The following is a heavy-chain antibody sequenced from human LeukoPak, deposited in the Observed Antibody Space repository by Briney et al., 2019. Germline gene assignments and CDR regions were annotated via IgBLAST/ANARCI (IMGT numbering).Heavy chain of an antibody. CDR1: GFTFSSYS. CDR3: ATHSSSRDDY. CDR2: ISSSSSTI. J-gene: IGHJ4*02. D-gene: IGHD6-6*01. Sequence: QPGGSLRLSCAASGFTFSSYSMNWVSQAPGKGLEWVSYISSSSSTIYYADSGKGRFTISRDNAKNSLYLQMNSLRAEDTAVYYCATHSSSRDDYWGQGTLVTVSS. V-gene: IGHV3-48*04.